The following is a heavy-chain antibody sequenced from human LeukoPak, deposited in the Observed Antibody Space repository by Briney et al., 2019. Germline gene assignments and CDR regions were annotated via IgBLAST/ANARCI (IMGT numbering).Heavy chain of an antibody. V-gene: IGHV4-34*01. CDR1: GGSFSGYY. Sequence: KPSETLSLTCAVYGGSFSGYYWSWIRQPPGKGLEWIGEINHSGSTNYNPSLKSRVTISVDTSKNQFSLKLSSVTAADTAVYYCARRGITMVRGVIRWFDPWGQGTLVTVSS. CDR3: ARRGITMVRGVIRWFDP. D-gene: IGHD3-10*01. CDR2: INHSGST. J-gene: IGHJ5*02.